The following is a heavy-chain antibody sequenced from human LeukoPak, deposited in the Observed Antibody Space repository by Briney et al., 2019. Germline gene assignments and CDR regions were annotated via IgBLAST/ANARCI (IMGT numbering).Heavy chain of an antibody. CDR2: INHSGST. J-gene: IGHJ4*02. CDR3: ARGSGGCNSWWGS. D-gene: IGHD2-21*02. CDR1: GGSFSGYY. Sequence: SETLSLTCAVYGGSFSGYYWSWIRQPPGKGLEWIGEINHSGSTNYNPSLKSRVTISVDTSKNQFSLKLSSVTAADTAVYYCARGSGGCNSWWGSWGRGTLVTVSS. V-gene: IGHV4-34*01.